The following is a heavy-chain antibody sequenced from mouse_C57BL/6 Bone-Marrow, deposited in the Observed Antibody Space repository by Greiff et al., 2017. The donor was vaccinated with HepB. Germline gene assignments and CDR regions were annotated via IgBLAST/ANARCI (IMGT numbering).Heavy chain of an antibody. Sequence: QVTLKVSGPGILQPSQTLSLTCSFSGFSLSTSGMGLSRIRQPSGKGLEWLAHIYWDDDKRYNPSLNSRLTISNDTSRNQVFLKITSVNTADTATYYCARYDYDGRAMDYWGQGTSVTVSS. CDR1: GFSLSTSGMG. J-gene: IGHJ4*01. CDR3: ARYDYDGRAMDY. V-gene: IGHV8-12*01. D-gene: IGHD2-4*01. CDR2: IYWDDDK.